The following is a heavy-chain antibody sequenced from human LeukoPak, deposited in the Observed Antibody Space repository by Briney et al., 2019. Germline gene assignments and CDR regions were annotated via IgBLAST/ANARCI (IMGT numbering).Heavy chain of an antibody. V-gene: IGHV4-61*02. Sequence: SETLSVTCTVSGGSISSGSHYWSWIRQPAGKGLEWIGRIYTSGSTNYNPSLKSRVTISVDTSKNQFSLKLSSVTAADTAVYYCAESGYDLADYWGQGTLVTVSS. J-gene: IGHJ4*02. CDR3: AESGYDLADY. CDR2: IYTSGST. D-gene: IGHD5-12*01. CDR1: GGSISSGSHY.